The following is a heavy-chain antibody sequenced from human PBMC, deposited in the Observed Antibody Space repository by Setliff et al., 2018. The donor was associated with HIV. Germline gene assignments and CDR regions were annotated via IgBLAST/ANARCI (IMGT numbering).Heavy chain of an antibody. D-gene: IGHD3-22*01. Sequence: ASETLSLTCAVSGGSISSGNWWSWVRQPPGKGLEWIGEIYHSGSTNYNPSLKSRVTISVDTSKNQFSLKLSSVTAADTAVYYCARDDYLDSSGYEGASYWGRGTLVTVSS. CDR1: GGSISSGNW. CDR2: IYHSGST. J-gene: IGHJ4*02. V-gene: IGHV4-4*02. CDR3: ARDDYLDSSGYEGASY.